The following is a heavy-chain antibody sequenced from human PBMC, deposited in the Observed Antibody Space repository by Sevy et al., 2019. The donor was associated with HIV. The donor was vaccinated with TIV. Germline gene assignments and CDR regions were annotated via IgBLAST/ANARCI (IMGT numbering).Heavy chain of an antibody. Sequence: GGSLRLSCAASGFTFDDYAMHWVRQAPGKGLEWVSLISWHGDNTYYADSVMGRFTISRDNSKNCLYLQMNILRREDTALYYCAKDRFSSTSTYLDFWGQGTLVTVSS. J-gene: IGHJ4*02. V-gene: IGHV3-43D*04. CDR1: GFTFDDYA. CDR3: AKDRFSSTSTYLDF. CDR2: ISWHGDNT. D-gene: IGHD6-13*01.